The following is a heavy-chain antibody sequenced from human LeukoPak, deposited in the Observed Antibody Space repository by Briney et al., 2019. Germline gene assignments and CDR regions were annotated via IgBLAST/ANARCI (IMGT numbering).Heavy chain of an antibody. J-gene: IGHJ6*03. CDR1: GFTVSSNY. CDR3: AREGSLGASNYYYYYMGV. D-gene: IGHD3-10*01. Sequence: GGSLRLSCAASGFTVSSNYMSWVRQAPGKGLEWVSVIYSGGSTYYADSVKGRFTISRDNSKNTLYLQMNSLRAEDTAVYYCAREGSLGASNYYYYYMGVWGKGTTVTVSS. V-gene: IGHV3-53*01. CDR2: IYSGGST.